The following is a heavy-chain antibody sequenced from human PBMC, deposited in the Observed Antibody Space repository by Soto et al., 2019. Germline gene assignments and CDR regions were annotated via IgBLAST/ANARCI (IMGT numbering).Heavy chain of an antibody. CDR2: IYYTGNT. CDR1: GGSISSGGTGSY. D-gene: IGHD1-1*01. V-gene: IGHV4-31*03. J-gene: IGHJ4*02. CDR3: ASGHDAYKVRY. Sequence: QVQLQESGPGLVKPSQTLSLTCTVSGGSISSGGTGSYWTWIRQLPGKGLEWIGYIYYTGNTYYTTSITRXPTISIDTSENQFSLKLTSVTAADTAVYFCASGHDAYKVRYWGQGTLVTVSS.